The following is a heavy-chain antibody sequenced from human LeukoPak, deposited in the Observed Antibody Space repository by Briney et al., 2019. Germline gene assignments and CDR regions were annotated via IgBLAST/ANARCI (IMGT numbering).Heavy chain of an antibody. CDR2: ISYDGSNK. D-gene: IGHD1-26*01. CDR3: AKDQDRYSGSYYGTNWFNP. CDR1: GFTFSSYA. Sequence: GGSLRLSCAASGFTFSSYAMHWVRQAPGKGLEWVAVISYDGSNKYYADSVKGRFTISRDNSKNTLYLQMNSLRAEDTAVYYCAKDQDRYSGSYYGTNWFNPWGQGTLVTVSS. J-gene: IGHJ5*02. V-gene: IGHV3-30-3*01.